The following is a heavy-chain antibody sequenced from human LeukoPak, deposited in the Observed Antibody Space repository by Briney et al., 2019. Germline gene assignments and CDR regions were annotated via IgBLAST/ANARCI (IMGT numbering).Heavy chain of an antibody. Sequence: GGSLRLSCAASGFTFSSYNMNWVRQAPGKGLEWVSYISSSSSTIYYADSVKGRFTISRDNAKNSLYLQMNSLRAEDTAVYYCARDLRRYVSGYRYGPWGQGTLVTASS. CDR3: ARDLRRYVSGYRYGP. CDR2: ISSSSSTI. CDR1: GFTFSSYN. J-gene: IGHJ5*02. D-gene: IGHD3-22*01. V-gene: IGHV3-48*01.